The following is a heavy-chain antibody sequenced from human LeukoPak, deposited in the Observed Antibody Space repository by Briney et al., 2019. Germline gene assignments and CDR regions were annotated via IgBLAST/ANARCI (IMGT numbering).Heavy chain of an antibody. D-gene: IGHD1-1*01. J-gene: IGHJ4*02. CDR1: GFTVSGNY. V-gene: IGHV3-53*01. CDR2: IYSGGST. Sequence: GGSLRLSCAASGFTVSGNYMSWDRQAPGKGLEWVSVIYSGGSTYYADSVKGRFTISRDNSKNTVYLQMNSLRDEDTAVYYCARVEGASKASVYWGQGALVTVSS. CDR3: ARVEGASKASVY.